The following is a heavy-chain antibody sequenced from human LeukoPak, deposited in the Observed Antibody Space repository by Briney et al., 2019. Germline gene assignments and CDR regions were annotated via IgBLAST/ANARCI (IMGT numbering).Heavy chain of an antibody. V-gene: IGHV4-4*07. J-gene: IGHJ5*02. CDR1: GGSISSYY. CDR3: ARDPMSYCSSTSCPLGFDP. Sequence: PSETLSLTCTVSGGSISSYYWSWIRQPAGKGLEWIGRFYTSGSTNYNPSLKSRVTMSVDTSKNQFSLKLSSVTAADAAVYYCARDPMSYCSSTSCPLGFDPWGQGTLVTVSS. D-gene: IGHD2-2*01. CDR2: FYTSGST.